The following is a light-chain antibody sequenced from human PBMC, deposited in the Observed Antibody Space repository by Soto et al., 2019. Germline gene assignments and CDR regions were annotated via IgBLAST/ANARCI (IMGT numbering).Light chain of an antibody. CDR1: QDINSH. CDR2: SAS. J-gene: IGKJ3*01. V-gene: IGKV1-9*01. CDR3: LQLKSYPLT. Sequence: IQLTQSPSSLSSSVGDRVSISCRASQDINSHLAWYRQKPGQAPNLLIFSASTLQSGVPSRFSGSGSGTAFILTINSLQPEDFAAYYCLQLKSYPLTFGPGTKVDIK.